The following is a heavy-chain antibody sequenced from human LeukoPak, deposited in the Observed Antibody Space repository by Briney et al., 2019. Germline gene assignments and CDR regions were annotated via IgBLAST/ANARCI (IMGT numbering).Heavy chain of an antibody. CDR3: ASALRIYYYFDY. D-gene: IGHD1-26*01. J-gene: IGHJ4*02. CDR1: GFTFSSYA. V-gene: IGHV3-23*01. Sequence: GGSLRLSCAASGFTFSSYAMHWVRQAPGKGLEWVSAISDSGGNTYYADSVKGRFTISRDNSKNTLYLQMHSLRAEDTAVYYCASALRIYYYFDYWGQGTLVTVSS. CDR2: ISDSGGNT.